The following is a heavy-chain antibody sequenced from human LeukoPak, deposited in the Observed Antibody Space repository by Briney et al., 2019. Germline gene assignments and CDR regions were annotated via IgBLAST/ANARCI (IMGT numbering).Heavy chain of an antibody. D-gene: IGHD3-16*02. Sequence: SETLSLTCTVSGYSISTDYYWGWIRQPPGKGLEWIGTMYHSGSTYYNPSLKSRVTISVDTSKNQFSLKLSSVTAADTAVYYCARYDVWGSYRAFDYWGQGTLVTVSS. CDR1: GYSISTDYY. CDR3: ARYDVWGSYRAFDY. CDR2: MYHSGST. J-gene: IGHJ4*02. V-gene: IGHV4-38-2*02.